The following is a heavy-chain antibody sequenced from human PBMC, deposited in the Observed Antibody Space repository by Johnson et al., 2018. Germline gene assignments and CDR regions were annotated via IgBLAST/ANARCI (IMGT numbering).Heavy chain of an antibody. CDR1: GASISSSNW. D-gene: IGHD3-9*01. CDR3: ERDNEFQFDSRGSVGLALDI. J-gene: IGHJ3*02. Sequence: QVQLQESGPGLVKPSETLSLTCGVSGASISSSNWWSWVRQSPGKGLEWIGEVYHSGSTNYNPSLQSRVTISVDESKNQFSLKLKSVTAADTAVYYCERDNEFQFDSRGSVGLALDIWGQGTMVFVSS. V-gene: IGHV4-4*02. CDR2: VYHSGST.